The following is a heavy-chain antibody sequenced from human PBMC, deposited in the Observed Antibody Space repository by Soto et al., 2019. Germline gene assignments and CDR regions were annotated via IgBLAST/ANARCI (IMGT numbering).Heavy chain of an antibody. CDR3: AKGSNSGPARYYFDY. V-gene: IGHV3-23*01. J-gene: IGHJ4*02. CDR2: ISASGGST. Sequence: GGSLRLSCAASGFTFSSYAMNWVRQAPGKGLERVSGISASGGSTNYVDSVKGRFTNSRDNSKNTLYLQMNSLRAEDTAVYYCAKGSNSGPARYYFDYWGQGTLVTVSS. CDR1: GFTFSSYA. D-gene: IGHD6-19*01.